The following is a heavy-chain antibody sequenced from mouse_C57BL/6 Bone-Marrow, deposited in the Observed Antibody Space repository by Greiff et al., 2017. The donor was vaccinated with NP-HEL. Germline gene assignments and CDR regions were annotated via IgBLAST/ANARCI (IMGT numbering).Heavy chain of an antibody. J-gene: IGHJ4*01. CDR1: GYTFTSYG. Sequence: QVQLQQSGAELARPGASVKLSCKASGYTFTSYGISWVKQRTGQGLEWIGEIYPRSGNTYYTEKFKGKATLTADKSSSTAYMELRSLTSEDSAVYFCARETYSNYVDYYAMDYWGQGTSVTVSS. CDR3: ARETYSNYVDYYAMDY. D-gene: IGHD2-5*01. V-gene: IGHV1-81*01. CDR2: IYPRSGNT.